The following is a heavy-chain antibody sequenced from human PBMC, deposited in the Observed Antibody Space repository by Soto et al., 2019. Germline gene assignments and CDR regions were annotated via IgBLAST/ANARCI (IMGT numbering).Heavy chain of an antibody. CDR1: GFTFSSYG. D-gene: IGHD5-12*01. V-gene: IGHV3-33*01. CDR3: ARDRGYSGYDSPRFYYGMDV. CDR2: IWYDGSNK. Sequence: QVQLVESGGGVVQPGRSLRLSCAASGFTFSSYGMHWVRQAPGKGLEWVAVIWYDGSNKWYADSVKGRFTISRDNSKNTLYRQMNSRRAEDTAVYSCARDRGYSGYDSPRFYYGMDVWGQGTTVTVSS. J-gene: IGHJ6*02.